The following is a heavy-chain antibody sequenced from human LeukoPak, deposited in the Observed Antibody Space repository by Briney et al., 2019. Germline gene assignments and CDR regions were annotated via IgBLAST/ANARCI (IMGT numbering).Heavy chain of an antibody. CDR3: ARVEARYFDL. CDR2: IYYSGNT. Sequence: PLETLSLTCTVSGGSISSSSYYWGWIRQPPGKGLECIGSIYYSGNTYYNPSLKSRVTISVDTSKNQFSLNLSSVTAADTAVYYCARVEARYFDLWGRGTLVTVSS. J-gene: IGHJ2*01. V-gene: IGHV4-39*01. CDR1: GGSISSSSYY.